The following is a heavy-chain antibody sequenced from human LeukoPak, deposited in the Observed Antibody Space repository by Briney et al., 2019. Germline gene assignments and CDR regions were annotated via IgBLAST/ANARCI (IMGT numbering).Heavy chain of an antibody. V-gene: IGHV1-69*13. Sequence: ASGKVSCKASGGTFSSYAISWVRQAPGQGLEWMGGIIPIFGTANYAQKFQGRVTITADESTSTAYMELSSLRSEDTAVYYCARLDYYDSSGYGHDYWGQGTLVTVSS. CDR2: IIPIFGTA. CDR1: GGTFSSYA. CDR3: ARLDYYDSSGYGHDY. D-gene: IGHD3-22*01. J-gene: IGHJ4*02.